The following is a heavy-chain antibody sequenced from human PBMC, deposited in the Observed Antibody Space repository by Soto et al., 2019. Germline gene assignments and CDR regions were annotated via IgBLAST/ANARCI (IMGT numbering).Heavy chain of an antibody. D-gene: IGHD3-22*01. CDR3: ARHDRVTHDSSLKWFDP. J-gene: IGHJ5*02. CDR2: IFYLGNT. Sequence: SETLSLTCTVSGVSISSGSTYWGWIRQPPGKGLEWIGTIFYLGNTYYNPSLKSRVTISVDSSNQFSLELTSVTAADTAVYYCARHDRVTHDSSLKWFDPWGQGTLVPVSP. CDR1: GVSISSGSTY. V-gene: IGHV4-39*01.